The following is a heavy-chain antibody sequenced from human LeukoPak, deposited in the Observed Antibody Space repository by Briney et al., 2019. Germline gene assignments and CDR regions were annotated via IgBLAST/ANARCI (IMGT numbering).Heavy chain of an antibody. CDR1: GGSFSGYY. CDR3: ARGLNPRVFDY. Sequence: PSETLSLTCAVYGGSFSGYYWSWIRQPPGKGLEWIGEINHSGSTNYNPSLKSRVTISVDTSKNQFSLNLSSVTAADTAVYYCARGLNPRVFDYWGQGTLVTVSS. V-gene: IGHV4-34*01. CDR2: INHSGST. J-gene: IGHJ4*02. D-gene: IGHD1-14*01.